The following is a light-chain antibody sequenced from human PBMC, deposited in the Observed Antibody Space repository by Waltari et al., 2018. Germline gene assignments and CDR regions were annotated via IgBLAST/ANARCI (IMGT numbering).Light chain of an antibody. J-gene: IGLJ2*01. CDR3: QAWDSRTYVV. Sequence: SYELTQSPSLSVSPGQTATITCSGENLEAKYVSWYQQKSGQSPVLVIFQDTRRPSGIPERFSGSSSGNTATLTISGTQTLDEADYYCQAWDSRTYVVFGGGTKVTVL. CDR2: QDT. CDR1: NLEAKY. V-gene: IGLV3-1*01.